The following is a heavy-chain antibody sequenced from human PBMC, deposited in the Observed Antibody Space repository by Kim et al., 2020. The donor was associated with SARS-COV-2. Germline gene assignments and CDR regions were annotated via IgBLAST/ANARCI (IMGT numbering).Heavy chain of an antibody. J-gene: IGHJ4*02. CDR3: VKDSSTPRRSGWYPYFDY. CDR2: ISSNGGST. Sequence: GGSLRLSCSASGFTFSSYAMHWVRQAPGKGLEYVSAISSNGGSTYYADSVKGRFTISRDNSKNTLYLQMSSLRAEDTAVYYCVKDSSTPRRSGWYPYFDYWGQGTLVTVSS. CDR1: GFTFSSYA. V-gene: IGHV3-64D*09. D-gene: IGHD6-19*01.